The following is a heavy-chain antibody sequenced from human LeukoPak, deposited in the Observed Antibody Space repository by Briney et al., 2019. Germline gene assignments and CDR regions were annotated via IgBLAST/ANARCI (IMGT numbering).Heavy chain of an antibody. Sequence: NPSETLSLTCTVSGVSISSGGYYMSWLRQAPGKGLEWVSYISSSGSTIYYADSVKGRFTISRDNSKNTLYLQMNSLRAEDTAVYYCAKDSYCSGGSCYSIPFDYWGQGTLVTVSS. D-gene: IGHD2-15*01. CDR2: ISSSGSTI. CDR1: GVSISSGGYY. V-gene: IGHV3-11*01. J-gene: IGHJ4*02. CDR3: AKDSYCSGGSCYSIPFDY.